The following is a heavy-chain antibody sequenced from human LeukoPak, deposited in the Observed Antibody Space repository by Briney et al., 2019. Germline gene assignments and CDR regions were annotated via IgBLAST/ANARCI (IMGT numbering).Heavy chain of an antibody. CDR2: IKHDGSEK. D-gene: IGHD1-26*01. Sequence: GGSLRLSCVASGFTLSNYWMNWVRQAPGKGLEWVANIKHDGSEKSYVDSVKGRFTISRDDAKNSLYLQMNSLRAEDTALYYCARSPYSGSYGPFDYWGQGTLVTVSS. J-gene: IGHJ4*02. CDR3: ARSPYSGSYGPFDY. CDR1: GFTLSNYW. V-gene: IGHV3-7*04.